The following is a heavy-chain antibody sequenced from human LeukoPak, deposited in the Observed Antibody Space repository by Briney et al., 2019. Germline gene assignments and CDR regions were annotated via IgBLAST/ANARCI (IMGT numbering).Heavy chain of an antibody. CDR2: ITSSGSG. V-gene: IGHV3-11*01. J-gene: IGHJ4*02. CDR1: GFNLNDYY. D-gene: IGHD3-22*01. Sequence: PGGSLRLSCDVSGFNLNDYYMSWIRQAPGKGLEWISYITSSGSGYYSESVKGRFTISRDAASNSVFLQMNSLSAEDTAVYFCTRDQDAGYALGYWGQGTLVTVSS. CDR3: TRDQDAGYALGY.